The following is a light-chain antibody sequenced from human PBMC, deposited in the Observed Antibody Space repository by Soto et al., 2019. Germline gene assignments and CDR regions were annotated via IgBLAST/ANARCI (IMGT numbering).Light chain of an antibody. CDR2: AAS. J-gene: IGKJ3*01. CDR3: QKYSSVPV. V-gene: IGKV1-27*01. Sequence: DIQMTQSPTSLSASVGDRVTITCRASQGIRNFVAWYQQKPGKAPKLLIYAASTLQSGVPSRFRGSGSGTDFTRTINRLPPEDVATYSCQKYSSVPVFGPGTKVEIK. CDR1: QGIRNF.